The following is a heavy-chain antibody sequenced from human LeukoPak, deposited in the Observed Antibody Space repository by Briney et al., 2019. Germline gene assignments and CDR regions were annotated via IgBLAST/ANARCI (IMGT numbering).Heavy chain of an antibody. V-gene: IGHV4-61*02. J-gene: IGHJ3*02. CDR3: AGSRSSGYYYEIAFDI. Sequence: SQTLSLXCTVYGGSISSGSYCWGWIRQPAGKGLEWIGRIYTSGSTSYKRSLKSRFTVTVDTSQNTCSRKVRAVTAADSAVYYCAGSRSSGYYYEIAFDIWGQGTMVSVSS. CDR1: GGSISSGSYC. CDR2: IYTSGST. D-gene: IGHD3-22*01.